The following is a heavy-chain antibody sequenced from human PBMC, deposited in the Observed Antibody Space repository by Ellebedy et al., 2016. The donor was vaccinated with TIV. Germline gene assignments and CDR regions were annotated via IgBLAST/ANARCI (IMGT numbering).Heavy chain of an antibody. J-gene: IGHJ3*02. V-gene: IGHV3-7*01. CDR2: IDEDGREK. CDR1: GFTFSKYW. D-gene: IGHD5-18*01. Sequence: PGGSLRLSCAASGFTFSKYWMSWVRQAPGKGLEWVANIDEDGREKYYVDSVKGRFTISRDNAKNSLYLQMNSLTADDTAVYYCAKAEDTAMDDGFDIWGQGAMVTVSS. CDR3: AKAEDTAMDDGFDI.